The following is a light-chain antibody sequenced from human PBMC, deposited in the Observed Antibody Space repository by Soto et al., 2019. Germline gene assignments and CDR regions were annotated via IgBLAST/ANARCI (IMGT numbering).Light chain of an antibody. J-gene: IGLJ2*01. CDR3: AAWDDSLNGVV. CDR1: SSNIGENT. V-gene: IGLV1-44*01. Sequence: QSVLTQPPSASGTPGQRVTISCSGSSSNIGENTVNWFQQLPGTAPKLLIYSSNQRPSGVPDRFSGSKSGTSASLAISGLQSEDEADYYCAAWDDSLNGVVFGGGTKVTVL. CDR2: SSN.